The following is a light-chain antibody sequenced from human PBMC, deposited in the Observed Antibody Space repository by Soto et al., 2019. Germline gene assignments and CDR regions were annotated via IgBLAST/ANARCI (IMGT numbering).Light chain of an antibody. CDR3: SSHAGSKRV. Sequence: QSALTQPPSASGSPGQSVTISCTGTSSDVGGYNYVSWYQQHPGKTPKLMIYEVSKRPSVVPDRVSGSKSGNTASLTVSGLQAEDEADYYCSSHAGSKRVFGTGTKLTVL. J-gene: IGLJ1*01. V-gene: IGLV2-8*01. CDR2: EVS. CDR1: SSDVGGYNY.